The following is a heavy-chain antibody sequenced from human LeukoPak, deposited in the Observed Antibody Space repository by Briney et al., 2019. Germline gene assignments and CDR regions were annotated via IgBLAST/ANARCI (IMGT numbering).Heavy chain of an antibody. CDR3: ARGPTKIFGVVDY. J-gene: IGHJ4*02. Sequence: SETLSLTCTVSGGSISSYYWSWIRQPPGKGLEWIGYIYYSGSTNYNPSLKSRVTISVDTSKNQFSLKLSSVTAADTAVYYCARGPTKIFGVVDYWGQGTLVTVSS. CDR1: GGSISSYY. D-gene: IGHD3-3*01. CDR2: IYYSGST. V-gene: IGHV4-59*01.